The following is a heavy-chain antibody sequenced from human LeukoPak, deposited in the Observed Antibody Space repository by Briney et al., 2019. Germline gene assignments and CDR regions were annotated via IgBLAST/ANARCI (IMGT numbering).Heavy chain of an antibody. V-gene: IGHV3-23*01. Sequence: ETLSLTCTVSGGSISSSSYYWGWIRQPPGKGLEWVSAISGSGGSTYYADSVKGRFTISRDNSKNTLYLQMNSLRAEDTAVYYCAKAAKDSSGYYYSSGRSFDYWGQGTLVTVSS. D-gene: IGHD3-22*01. CDR3: AKAAKDSSGYYYSSGRSFDY. CDR2: ISGSGGST. CDR1: GGSISSSSYY. J-gene: IGHJ4*02.